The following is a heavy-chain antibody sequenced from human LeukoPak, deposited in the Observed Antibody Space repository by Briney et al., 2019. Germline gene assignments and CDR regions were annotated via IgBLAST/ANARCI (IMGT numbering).Heavy chain of an antibody. CDR1: GFTFSSYW. CDR2: INSDGSST. V-gene: IGHV3-74*01. J-gene: IGHJ5*02. CDR3: ARKRGQQLVLGGWFDP. Sequence: GGSLRLSCAASGFTFSSYWMHWVRQAPGKGLVWVSRINSDGSSTSYADSMKGRFTISRDNAKNTLYLQMNSLRAEDTAVYYCARKRGQQLVLGGWFDPWGQGTLVTVS. D-gene: IGHD6-13*01.